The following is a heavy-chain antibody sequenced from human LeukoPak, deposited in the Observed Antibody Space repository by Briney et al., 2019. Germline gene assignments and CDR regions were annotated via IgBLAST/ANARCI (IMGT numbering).Heavy chain of an antibody. CDR1: GFTFDDYA. J-gene: IGHJ4*02. Sequence: GRSLRLSCAASGFTFDDYAMHWVRQAPGKGLEWVSGIGWNSGSIGYADSVKGRFTISRDNAKNSLYLQMSSLRAEDTALYYCAKDKGLYAYYFDYWGQGTLVTVSS. CDR3: AKDKGLYAYYFDY. V-gene: IGHV3-9*01. D-gene: IGHD3-16*01. CDR2: IGWNSGSI.